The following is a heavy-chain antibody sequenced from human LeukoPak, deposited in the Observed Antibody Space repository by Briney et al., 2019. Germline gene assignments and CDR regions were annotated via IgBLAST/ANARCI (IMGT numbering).Heavy chain of an antibody. V-gene: IGHV3-15*01. J-gene: IGHJ5*02. CDR3: TTDEGGYYYDSSGYYPT. CDR2: IKSKTDGGTT. CDR1: GFTFSNAW. D-gene: IGHD3-22*01. Sequence: PGGSLRLSCAASGFTFSNAWMSWVRQAPGKGLEWAGRIKSKTDGGTTDYAAPVKGRFTISRDDSKNTLYLQMNSLKTEDTAVYYCTTDEGGYYYDSSGYYPTWGQGTLVTVSS.